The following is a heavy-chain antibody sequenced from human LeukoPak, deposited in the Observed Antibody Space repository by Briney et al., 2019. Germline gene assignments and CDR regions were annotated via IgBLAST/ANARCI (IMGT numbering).Heavy chain of an antibody. CDR1: GGSFSGYY. Sequence: KSSETLSLTCAVYGGSFSGYYWSWIRQPPGKGQEWIGEINHSGSTNYNPSLTSRVTISVDTSKNQFSLKLSSVTAADTAVYYCASRGRGVAKRYYYYYMDVWGKGTTVTVSS. D-gene: IGHD3-10*01. CDR2: INHSGST. V-gene: IGHV4-34*01. CDR3: ASRGRGVAKRYYYYYMDV. J-gene: IGHJ6*03.